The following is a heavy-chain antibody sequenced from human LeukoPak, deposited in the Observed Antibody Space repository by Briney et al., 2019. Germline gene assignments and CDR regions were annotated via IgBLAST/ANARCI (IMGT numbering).Heavy chain of an antibody. D-gene: IGHD1-26*01. J-gene: IGHJ4*02. V-gene: IGHV4-30-2*01. CDR2: IYHSGST. Sequence: SETLSLTCTVSGGSISSGGYYWSWIRQPPGKGLEWIGYIYHSGSTYYNPSLKSRVTISVGRSKNQFSLKLSSVTAADTAVYYCAGMGGSYHIFDYWGQGTLVTVSS. CDR3: AGMGGSYHIFDY. CDR1: GGSISSGGYY.